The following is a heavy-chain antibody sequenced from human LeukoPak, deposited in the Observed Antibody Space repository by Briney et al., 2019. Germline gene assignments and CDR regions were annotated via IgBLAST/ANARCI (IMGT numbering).Heavy chain of an antibody. CDR1: GFTFTTYC. CDR3: ASAFWSGYIDY. V-gene: IGHV3-74*01. D-gene: IGHD3-3*01. J-gene: IGHJ4*02. Sequence: GGSLRLSCVASGFTFTTYCMHWLRHAPGKGLVSVSRINGDGSNSNYADSVKGRFTISRDNAKNSLYLQMNSLRAEDTAVYYCASAFWSGYIDYWGQGTLVTVSS. CDR2: INGDGSNS.